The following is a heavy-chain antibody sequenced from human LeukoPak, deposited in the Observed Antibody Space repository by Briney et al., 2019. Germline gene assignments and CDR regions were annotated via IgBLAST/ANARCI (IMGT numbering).Heavy chain of an antibody. V-gene: IGHV3-7*04. CDR2: IKQDGSKK. CDR3: TRVGYIDEGIDY. CDR1: GFSFSSYW. J-gene: IGHJ4*02. Sequence: GGSLRLSCATSGFSFSSYWMTWVRQAPGKGLEWVANIKQDGSKKSYVDSVKGRFTISRDNAKNSLYLQMNSLRAEDTAIYYCTRVGYIDEGIDYWGQGTLVTVSS. D-gene: IGHD5-24*01.